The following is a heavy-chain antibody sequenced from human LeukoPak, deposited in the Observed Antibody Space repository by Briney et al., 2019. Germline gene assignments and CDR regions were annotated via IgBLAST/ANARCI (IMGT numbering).Heavy chain of an antibody. D-gene: IGHD6-19*01. Sequence: GASVKVSCKASGYTFTRYPMNWVRQAPGQGFEWMGWINTNTGNPTYAQGFTGRFVFSLDTSVSTAYLQISSLQAEDTAVYYCTKREVYSSGELDYWGQGTLVTVSS. V-gene: IGHV7-4-1*02. CDR2: INTNTGNP. CDR1: GYTFTRYP. CDR3: TKREVYSSGELDY. J-gene: IGHJ4*02.